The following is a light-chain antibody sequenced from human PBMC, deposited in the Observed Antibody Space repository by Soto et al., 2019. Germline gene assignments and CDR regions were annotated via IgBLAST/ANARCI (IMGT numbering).Light chain of an antibody. CDR1: SPKNGAGYD. Sequence: CLLAPPPPMFWGPGERGTHSPPWGSPKNGAGYDVHWYQQLPGTAPKLLIYDNTNRPSGVPDRFSGSKSGTSASLAITGLQAEDEADYYCQSYDRSLSGSRVFGTGTKVTVL. J-gene: IGLJ1*01. CDR3: QSYDRSLSGSRV. CDR2: DNT. V-gene: IGLV1-40*01.